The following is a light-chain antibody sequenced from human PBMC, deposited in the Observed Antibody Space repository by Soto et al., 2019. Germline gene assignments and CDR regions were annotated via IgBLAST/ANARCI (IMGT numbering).Light chain of an antibody. CDR2: SNN. Sequence: QSALTRPPSASGAPGQGVTISCSGSSSNVGTNPVNWYQQLPGTAPKLLIYSNNQRPSGVPDRFSGSKSGASASLAISGLQPEDEADCYCAAWDDSLNGYVFGTVTKVTVL. CDR1: SSNVGTNP. V-gene: IGLV1-44*01. CDR3: AAWDDSLNGYV. J-gene: IGLJ1*01.